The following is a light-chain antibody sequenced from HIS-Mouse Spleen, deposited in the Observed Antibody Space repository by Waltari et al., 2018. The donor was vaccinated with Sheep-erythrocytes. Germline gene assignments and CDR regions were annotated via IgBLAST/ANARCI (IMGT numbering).Light chain of an antibody. CDR2: QDS. V-gene: IGLV3-1*01. CDR3: QAWDSSTVG. J-gene: IGLJ2*01. CDR1: KLGDKY. Sequence: SYELTQPPSVSVSPGQTASITCSGDKLGDKYACWYQQKPGHSPVLVIYQDSKRPSGIPERFSCSNSGNTATLTISGTQAMDEADYYCQAWDSSTVGFGGGTKLTVL.